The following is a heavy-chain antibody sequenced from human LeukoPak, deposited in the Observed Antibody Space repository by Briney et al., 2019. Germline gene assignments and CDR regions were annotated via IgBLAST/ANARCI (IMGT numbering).Heavy chain of an antibody. J-gene: IGHJ4*02. D-gene: IGHD4-11*01. CDR1: GFTFSSYA. V-gene: IGHV3-23*01. CDR2: INGGGVNT. CDR3: AKDLYSNYGPADY. Sequence: GGSLRLCCAASGFTFSSYAMSCVRQAPGKGLEWVSTINGGGVNTHYADSVGGRFTISRDNSKNTLFLQMNSLRDEDTAVYYCAKDLYSNYGPADYWGQGNLVTVSS.